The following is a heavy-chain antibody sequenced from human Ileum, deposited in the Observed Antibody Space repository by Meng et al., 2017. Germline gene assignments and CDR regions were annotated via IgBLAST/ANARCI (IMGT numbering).Heavy chain of an antibody. D-gene: IGHD3-9*01. CDR2: VYSSGST. CDR1: GFTVRSNF. CDR3: ARALYHIIRGYYFDN. V-gene: IGHV3-53*01. J-gene: IGHJ4*02. Sequence: GESLKISCAASGFTVRSNFMRWVRQAPGKGLEWVSIVYSSGSTYYAASVEGRFTISRDNSKNTLFLQMSSLRAEDTAVYYCARALYHIIRGYYFDNWGQGTLVTVSS.